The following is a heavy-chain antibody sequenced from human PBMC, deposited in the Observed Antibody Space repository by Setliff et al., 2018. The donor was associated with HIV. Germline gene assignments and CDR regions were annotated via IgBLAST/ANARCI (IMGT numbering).Heavy chain of an antibody. CDR1: GFTFSNYW. J-gene: IGHJ1*01. CDR2: IKTDSSST. D-gene: IGHD1-26*01. V-gene: IGHV3-74*01. Sequence: PGGSLRLSCAVSGFTFSNYWMHWVRQVPGKGLEWVSRIKTDSSSTDYADSVKGRFTISRDNGRNTLYLQMNSLRDEDSAVYHCAREEPPVDVAGRYLQRWGRGTLVTVSS. CDR3: AREEPPVDVAGRYLQR.